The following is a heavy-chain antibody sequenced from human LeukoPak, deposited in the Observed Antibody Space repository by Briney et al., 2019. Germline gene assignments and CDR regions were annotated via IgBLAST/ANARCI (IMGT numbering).Heavy chain of an antibody. CDR1: GGSITNTNY. CDR2: VNLQGST. Sequence: SETLSLTCGVSGGSITNTNYWTWVRQPPGKGLEWIGEVNLQGSTNYNPSLMGRVAIAVDTSENHISLQLTSVTAADTAVYYCAREGGPYRPLDCSGQGTLVTVSS. CDR3: AREGGPYRPLDC. J-gene: IGHJ4*02. V-gene: IGHV4-4*02.